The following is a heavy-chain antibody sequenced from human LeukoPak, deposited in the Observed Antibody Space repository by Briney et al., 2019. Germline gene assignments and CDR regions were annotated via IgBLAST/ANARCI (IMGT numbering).Heavy chain of an antibody. D-gene: IGHD3-3*01. CDR1: GFIFSNYA. CDR3: AKKSLWSGPFDY. CDR2: ITGSGGGS. V-gene: IGHV3-23*01. J-gene: IGHJ4*02. Sequence: GGSLRLSCIASGFIFSNYAMSWVRQAPGKGLEWVSIITGSGGGSYYAGSVKGRFTLSRDNSKNTLYLQMNNLRAEDTAVYFCAKKSLWSGPFDYWGQGTLVTVFS.